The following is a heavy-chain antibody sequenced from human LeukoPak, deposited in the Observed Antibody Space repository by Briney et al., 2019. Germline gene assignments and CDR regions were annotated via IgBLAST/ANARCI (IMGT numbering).Heavy chain of an antibody. CDR2: IIPIFGTA. CDR1: GGTFSSYA. D-gene: IGHD2-15*01. CDR3: AKAIFSVAATYYFDY. Sequence: ASVKVSCKASGGTFSSYAISWVRQAPGQGLEWMGGIIPIFGTANYAQKFQGRVTITADESTSTAYMELSSLRSEDTALYYCAKAIFSVAATYYFDYWGQGTLVTVSS. V-gene: IGHV1-69*01. J-gene: IGHJ4*02.